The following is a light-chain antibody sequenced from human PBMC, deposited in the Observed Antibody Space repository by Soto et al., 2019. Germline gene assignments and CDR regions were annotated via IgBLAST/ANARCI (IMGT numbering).Light chain of an antibody. V-gene: IGLV2-8*01. J-gene: IGLJ1*01. Sequence: QSVLTQPPSASGSPGQSVTISCTGTSSDVGGYNFVSWYQQHPGKAPKLMIYEVTKRPSGVPDRFSGSKSGNTASLTVSGLQADDEADYYCCSYRSGSAPYYVFGTGTKVTVL. CDR2: EVT. CDR3: CSYRSGSAPYYV. CDR1: SSDVGGYNF.